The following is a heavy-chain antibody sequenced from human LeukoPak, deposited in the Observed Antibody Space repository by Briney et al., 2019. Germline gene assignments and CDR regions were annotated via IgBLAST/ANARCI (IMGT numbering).Heavy chain of an antibody. CDR2: IWSDESKK. Sequence: GGSLRLSCAASGYTFSSYGMHWVRQRPGKGLEWLTVIWSDESKKYYGDSVKGQFTVSRDNSKNTLYLDINSLRVDDTAVYYCAREGLTTSRNNAFDIWGQGTMVAVSS. CDR1: GYTFSSYG. J-gene: IGHJ3*02. V-gene: IGHV3-33*01. CDR3: AREGLTTSRNNAFDI. D-gene: IGHD4-11*01.